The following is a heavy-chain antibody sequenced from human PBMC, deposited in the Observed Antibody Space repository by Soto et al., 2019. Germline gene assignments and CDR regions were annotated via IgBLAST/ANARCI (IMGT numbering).Heavy chain of an antibody. Sequence: QLQLVQSGAAVKKPGSSVKVSCKASGGTLNTYTISWVRQAPGQGLEWMGSILPFLGSTNYATKFQGRVTITADQATSTMELSSRRSEDTAVYFCARDVTAMEALYYYDTWCQGSLVTVSS. CDR3: ARDVTAMEALYYYDT. J-gene: IGHJ4*02. D-gene: IGHD5-18*01. V-gene: IGHV1-69*08. CDR1: GGTLNTYT. CDR2: ILPFLGST.